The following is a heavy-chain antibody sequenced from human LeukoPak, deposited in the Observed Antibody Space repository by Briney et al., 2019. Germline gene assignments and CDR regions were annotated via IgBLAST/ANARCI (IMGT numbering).Heavy chain of an antibody. CDR1: GFTFSTYD. CDR2: ISGSGGST. J-gene: IGHJ4*02. V-gene: IGHV3-23*01. CDR3: ARALRAVRGYYFDY. D-gene: IGHD3-10*01. Sequence: GALRLSCAASGFTFSTYDMSWVRQAPGKGLEWVSAISGSGGSTFYADSVKGRFTISRDNSKNTLYLQMNSLRAEDTAVYYCARALRAVRGYYFDYWGQGTLVTVSS.